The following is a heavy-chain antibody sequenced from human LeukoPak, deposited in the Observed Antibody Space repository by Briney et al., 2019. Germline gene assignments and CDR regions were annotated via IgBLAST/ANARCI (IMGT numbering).Heavy chain of an antibody. D-gene: IGHD2-2*01. CDR1: GYTFTGYY. CDR2: INPNSGGT. CDR3: ARDTCSSTSCYPNYYYGMDI. V-gene: IGHV1-2*06. J-gene: IGHJ6*02. Sequence: EASVKVSCKASGYTFTGYYMHWVRQAPGQGLEWMGRINPNSGGTNYAQKFQGRVTMTRDTSISTAYMELRSLRSDDTAVYYCARDTCSSTSCYPNYYYGMDIWGQGTTVTVSS.